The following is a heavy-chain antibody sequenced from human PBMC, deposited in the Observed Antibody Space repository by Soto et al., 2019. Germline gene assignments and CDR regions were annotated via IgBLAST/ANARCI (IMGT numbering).Heavy chain of an antibody. CDR3: ARSAVAGTTRLKSNSSPPARFDP. V-gene: IGHV4-59*01. Sequence: QVQLQESGPGLVKPSETLSLTCTVSGGSISSYYWSWIRQPPGKGLEWIGYIYYSGSTNYNPSLKSRVTISVDTSKNQFSLKLSSVTAADTAVYYCARSAVAGTTRLKSNSSPPARFDPWGQGTLVTVSS. CDR2: IYYSGST. D-gene: IGHD6-19*01. J-gene: IGHJ5*02. CDR1: GGSISSYY.